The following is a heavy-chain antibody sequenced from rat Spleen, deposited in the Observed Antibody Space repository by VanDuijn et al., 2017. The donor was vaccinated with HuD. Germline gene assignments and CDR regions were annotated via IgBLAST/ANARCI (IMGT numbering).Heavy chain of an antibody. CDR3: TRDYYSSYISGTFFDY. V-gene: IGHV2S12*01. D-gene: IGHD1-2*01. CDR1: GFSLTSNG. Sequence: QVQLKESGPGLVQPSQTLSLTCTVSGFSLTSNGVSWVRQPPGKGLEWIAAISSGGSTYYNSALKFRLSISRDTSKSQVFLKMNSLQTEDTGTYYCTRDYYSSYISGTFFDYWGQGVMVTVSS. J-gene: IGHJ2*01. CDR2: ISSGGST.